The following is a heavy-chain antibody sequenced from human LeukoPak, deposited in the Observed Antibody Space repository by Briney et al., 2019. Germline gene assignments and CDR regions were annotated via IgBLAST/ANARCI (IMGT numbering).Heavy chain of an antibody. CDR3: ARAFGSGKNWFDP. CDR2: ISAYNGNT. V-gene: IGHV1-18*01. J-gene: IGHJ5*02. Sequence: ASVKVSCKASGYTFTSYGISWVRQAPGQGLEWMGWISAYNGNTNYAQKLQGRVTMTRNTSISTAYMELSSLRSEDTAVYYCARAFGSGKNWFDPWGQGTLVTVSS. CDR1: GYTFTSYG. D-gene: IGHD3-10*01.